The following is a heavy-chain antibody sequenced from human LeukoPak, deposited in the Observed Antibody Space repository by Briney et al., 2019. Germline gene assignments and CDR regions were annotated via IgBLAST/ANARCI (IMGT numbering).Heavy chain of an antibody. CDR3: GTSEVGSSSYESYDY. Sequence: SETLSLTCTVSGDSISDYHWSWIRQPAGKGLEWIGRIINSGVTNYNPSLDSRVTISVDRSKNQFSLRLTSVTAADTAVYYCGTSEVGSSSYESYDYWGQGTQVTVSA. D-gene: IGHD1-26*01. V-gene: IGHV4-4*07. CDR1: GDSISDYH. J-gene: IGHJ4*02. CDR2: IINSGVT.